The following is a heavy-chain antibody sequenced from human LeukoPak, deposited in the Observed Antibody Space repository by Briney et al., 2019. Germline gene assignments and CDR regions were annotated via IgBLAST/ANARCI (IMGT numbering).Heavy chain of an antibody. D-gene: IGHD5-12*01. J-gene: IGHJ4*02. V-gene: IGHV4-30-2*01. CDR2: IYHSGST. Sequence: SQTLSLTCAVSGGSISSGGYSWSWIRQPPGKGLEWIGYIYHSGSTYYNPSLRSRVTISVDRSKNQFSLKLSSVTAADTAVYYCASEAYSGYGAPDYWGQGTLVTVSS. CDR1: GGSISSGGYS. CDR3: ASEAYSGYGAPDY.